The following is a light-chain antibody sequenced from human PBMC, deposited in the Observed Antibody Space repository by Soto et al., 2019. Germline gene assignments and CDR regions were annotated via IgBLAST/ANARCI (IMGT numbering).Light chain of an antibody. V-gene: IGKV1-39*01. Sequence: DIQMTQSPSSLSASVGDRVTITCRASQSIRSYLNWYQQKPGKAPNLLIYVASSLQSGVPSRFSGSGSGTDFTLTISSLQPEDFATYYCQQSYNSLTFGQGTRLEIK. CDR1: QSIRSY. CDR2: VAS. CDR3: QQSYNSLT. J-gene: IGKJ5*01.